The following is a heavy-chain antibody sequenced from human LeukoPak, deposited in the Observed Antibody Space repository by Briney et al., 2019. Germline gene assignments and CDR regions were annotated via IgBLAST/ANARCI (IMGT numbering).Heavy chain of an antibody. J-gene: IGHJ5*02. Sequence: GGALRLSCASSGFTFSSYAMSWVRQAPGKGGEGVSAISGCGGRPYYADSVKGLFTISRDHSKNTLYLQMNSLRAADTAVYYCAKDLAVRIMITALGFDPWGQGTLVTVSS. D-gene: IGHD3-16*01. CDR1: GFTFSSYA. V-gene: IGHV3-23*01. CDR3: AKDLAVRIMITALGFDP. CDR2: ISGCGGRP.